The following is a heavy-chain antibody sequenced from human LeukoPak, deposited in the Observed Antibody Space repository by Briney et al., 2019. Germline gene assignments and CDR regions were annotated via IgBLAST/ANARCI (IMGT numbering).Heavy chain of an antibody. CDR2: IHYSGSA. J-gene: IGHJ4*02. CDR3: ATVDSYGSRLDY. Sequence: PLETLSLTCIVSGGSISSYYWSWIRQIPGKGLEWIGYIHYSGSANYNPSLKSRVSISVDTSKKQFSLKLNSVTAADTAVYYCATVDSYGSRLDYWGQGTLVTVSS. CDR1: GGSISSYY. D-gene: IGHD5-18*01. V-gene: IGHV4-59*01.